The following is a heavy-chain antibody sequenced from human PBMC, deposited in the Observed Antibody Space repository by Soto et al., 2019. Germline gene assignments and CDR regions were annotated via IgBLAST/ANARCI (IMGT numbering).Heavy chain of an antibody. D-gene: IGHD3-22*01. CDR3: ALPLRDRNFYHGLAV. CDR2: IIPMFGTP. CDR1: GGTFSKYA. J-gene: IGHJ6*02. V-gene: IGHV1-69*01. Sequence: QVQLVQSGAELKKPGSSVKVSCKASGGTFSKYAISWVRQAPGQGLEWLGGIIPMFGTPNYAPKFQGRVTISAYESTTTAYLALSSLRSADTAVYCCALPLRDRNFYHGLAVWGQGTTVTVSS.